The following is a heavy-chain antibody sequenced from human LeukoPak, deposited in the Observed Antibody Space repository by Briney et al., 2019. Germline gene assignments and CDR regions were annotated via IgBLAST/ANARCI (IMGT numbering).Heavy chain of an antibody. J-gene: IGHJ4*02. V-gene: IGHV4-61*08. Sequence: PSQTLSLTCTVSGGSVSNGDFFWSWIRQPPGKGLECIGYIYYSGSTNYNPSLKSRVTISVDTSKNQFSLKLSSVNAADTAVYYCARDRGLRSFDYWGQGTLVTVSS. D-gene: IGHD5-12*01. CDR1: GGSVSNGDFF. CDR2: IYYSGST. CDR3: ARDRGLRSFDY.